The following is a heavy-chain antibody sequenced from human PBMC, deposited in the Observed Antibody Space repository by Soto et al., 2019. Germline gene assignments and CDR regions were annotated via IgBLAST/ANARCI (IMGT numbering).Heavy chain of an antibody. Sequence: PGGSLRLSCAASGFTFSSYSMNWVRQAPGKGLEWVSSISSSSSYIYYADSVKGRFTISRDNAKNSLYLQMNSLRAEDTAVYYCARDHELLWFGELFDPTAYWGQGTLVTVSS. J-gene: IGHJ4*02. CDR3: ARDHELLWFGELFDPTAY. V-gene: IGHV3-21*01. D-gene: IGHD3-10*01. CDR2: ISSSSSYI. CDR1: GFTFSSYS.